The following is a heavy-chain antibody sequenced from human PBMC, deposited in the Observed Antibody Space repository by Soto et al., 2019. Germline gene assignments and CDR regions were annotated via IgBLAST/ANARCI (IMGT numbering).Heavy chain of an antibody. J-gene: IGHJ3*01. Sequence: DVQLVESGGGLMQPGESLRLSCAASGLTVRGKKYVAWVRQAPGKGLEWVSALYDGDGSFYSDSVKGRFTTSSDSSKTTVDLQMNDLRPADTAVYSCATWREREHAYDGCGQGTTGTVSS. V-gene: IGHV3-53*01. CDR2: LYDGDGS. CDR3: ATWREREHAYDG. CDR1: GLTVRGKKY. D-gene: IGHD1-1*01.